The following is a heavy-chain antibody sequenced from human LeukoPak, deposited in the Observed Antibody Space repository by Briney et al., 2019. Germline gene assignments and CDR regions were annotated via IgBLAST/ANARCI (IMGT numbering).Heavy chain of an antibody. CDR1: GFTFGDYA. J-gene: IGHJ4*02. CDR2: INTDGSST. V-gene: IGHV3-74*01. CDR3: AREGRYCSSTSCLGY. D-gene: IGHD2-2*01. Sequence: GGSLRLSCTASGFTFGDYAMSWVRQAPGKGLVWVSRINTDGSSTSYADSVKGRFTISRDNAKNTLYLQMNSLRAEDTAVYYCAREGRYCSSTSCLGYWGQGTLVTVSS.